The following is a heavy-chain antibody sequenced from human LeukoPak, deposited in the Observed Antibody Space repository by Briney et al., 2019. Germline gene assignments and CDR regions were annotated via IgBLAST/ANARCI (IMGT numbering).Heavy chain of an antibody. Sequence: GGSLRLFCAASGFNFSSYEMNWLRQAPGKGLEGVSYISSSGSTIYYADSVKGRFTISRDNAKNSLYLQMNSLRAEDSAGYYCARVPGGGYGDFFDYWGQGTLVTVSS. V-gene: IGHV3-48*03. D-gene: IGHD4-17*01. J-gene: IGHJ4*02. CDR2: ISSSGSTI. CDR3: ARVPGGGYGDFFDY. CDR1: GFNFSSYE.